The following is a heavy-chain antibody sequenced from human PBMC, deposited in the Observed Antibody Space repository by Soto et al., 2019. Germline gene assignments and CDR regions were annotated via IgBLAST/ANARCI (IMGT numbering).Heavy chain of an antibody. CDR3: ASSKDFWSGYPYYYGMDV. J-gene: IGHJ6*02. Sequence: QVQLVESGGGVVQPGRSLRLSCAASGFTFSSYAMHWVRQAPGKGLEWVAVISYDGSNKYYADSVKGRFTISRDNSKNTLYLQMNSLRAEDTAVYYCASSKDFWSGYPYYYGMDVWGQGTTVTVSS. CDR2: ISYDGSNK. D-gene: IGHD3-3*01. CDR1: GFTFSSYA. V-gene: IGHV3-30-3*01.